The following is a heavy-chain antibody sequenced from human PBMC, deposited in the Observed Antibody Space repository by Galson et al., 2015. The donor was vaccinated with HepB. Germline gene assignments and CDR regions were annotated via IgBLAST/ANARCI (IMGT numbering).Heavy chain of an antibody. V-gene: IGHV3-66*02. J-gene: IGHJ4*02. CDR2: IYSGGST. CDR1: GFTVSSNY. Sequence: SLRLSCAASGFTVSSNYMSWVRQAPGKGLEWVSVIYSGGSTYYADSVKGRFTISRDNSKNTLYLQMNSLRAEDTAVYYCARGPRKSDFDYWGQGTLVTVSS. CDR3: ARGPRKSDFDY.